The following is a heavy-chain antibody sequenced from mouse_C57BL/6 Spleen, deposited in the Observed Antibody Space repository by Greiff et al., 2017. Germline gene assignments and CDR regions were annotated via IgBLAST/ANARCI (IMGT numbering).Heavy chain of an antibody. D-gene: IGHD1-1*02. V-gene: IGHV1-4*01. CDR3: AFDVGSNFDY. Sequence: QVKLQQSGAELARPGASVKMSCKASGYTFTSYTMHWVKPRPGQGLEWIGYINPGSGYTKYNQKFKDQATLTADKSSSTAYMQRSSLTAEASAVYYCAFDVGSNFDYWGQGTTLTVSS. CDR2: INPGSGYT. J-gene: IGHJ2*01. CDR1: GYTFTSYT.